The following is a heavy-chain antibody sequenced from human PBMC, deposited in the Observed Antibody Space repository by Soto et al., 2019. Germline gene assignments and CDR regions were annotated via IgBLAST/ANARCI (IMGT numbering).Heavy chain of an antibody. CDR3: ARVLKELLWFEELSQPYYFAY. CDR1: GYTFTSYG. V-gene: IGHV1-18*01. D-gene: IGHD3-10*01. Sequence: QVQLVQSGAEVKKPGASVKVSCKASGYTFTSYGISWVRQAPGQGLEWMGWISAYNGNTNYAQKLQGRVTMTTDTSTSTDYMELRSLRSDDTAAYYCARVLKELLWFEELSQPYYFAYWGQGTLVTVSS. CDR2: ISAYNGNT. J-gene: IGHJ4*02.